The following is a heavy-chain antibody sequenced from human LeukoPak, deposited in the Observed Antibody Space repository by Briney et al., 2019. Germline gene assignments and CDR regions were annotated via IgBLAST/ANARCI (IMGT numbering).Heavy chain of an antibody. CDR3: ANLGELAARPWFDP. Sequence: SETLSLTCTVSGGSISSYYWSWNRQPPGKGLEWIGYIYYSGSTNYNPSLKSRVTISVDTSKNQFSLKLSSVTAADTAVYYCANLGELAARPWFDPWGQGTLVTVSS. CDR2: IYYSGST. D-gene: IGHD6-6*01. CDR1: GGSISSYY. V-gene: IGHV4-59*01. J-gene: IGHJ5*02.